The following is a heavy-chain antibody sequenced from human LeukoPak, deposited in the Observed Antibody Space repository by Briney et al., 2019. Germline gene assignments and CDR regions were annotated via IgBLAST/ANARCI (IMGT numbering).Heavy chain of an antibody. CDR2: ISAYNGNT. J-gene: IGHJ4*02. D-gene: IGHD2-2*01. CDR3: ARDRVSERGSTLFYFDY. Sequence: GASVKVSCKASGYTFTSYGISWVRQAPGQGLEWMGWISAYNGNTNYAQKLQGRVTMTTDTSTSTAYMELRSLRSDDTAVYYCARDRVSERGSTLFYFDYWGQGTLVTVSS. CDR1: GYTFTSYG. V-gene: IGHV1-18*01.